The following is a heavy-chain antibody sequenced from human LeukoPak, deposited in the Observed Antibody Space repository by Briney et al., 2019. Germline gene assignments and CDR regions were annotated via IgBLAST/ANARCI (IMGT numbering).Heavy chain of an antibody. J-gene: IGHJ4*02. Sequence: ASVKVSCKASGYTFTSYGISWVRQAPGQGLEWMGWISAYNGNTNYAQKLQGRVTITADESTNTAYMELSSLRSGDTAIYYCARDSPRISDVWSWGQGTLVTVSP. CDR1: GYTFTSYG. CDR3: ARDSPRISDVWS. CDR2: ISAYNGNT. V-gene: IGHV1-18*01. D-gene: IGHD3-3*02.